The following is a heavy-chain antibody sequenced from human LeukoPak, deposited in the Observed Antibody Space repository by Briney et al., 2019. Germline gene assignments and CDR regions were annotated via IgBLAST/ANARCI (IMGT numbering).Heavy chain of an antibody. D-gene: IGHD3-22*01. CDR3: ARSVIVVVKGAFDI. Sequence: ASVKVSCTASGYTFTSYGISWVRQAPGQGLEWMGWISAYNGNTNYAQKLQGRVTMTTDTSTSTAYMELRSLRSDDTAVYYCARSVIVVVKGAFDIWGQGTMVTVSS. J-gene: IGHJ3*02. CDR1: GYTFTSYG. CDR2: ISAYNGNT. V-gene: IGHV1-18*01.